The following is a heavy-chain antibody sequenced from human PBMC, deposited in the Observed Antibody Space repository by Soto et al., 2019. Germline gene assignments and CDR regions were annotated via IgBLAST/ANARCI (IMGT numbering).Heavy chain of an antibody. CDR3: ASGDCSGGSCLSGFDP. V-gene: IGHV4-34*01. Sequence: TSETLSLTCAVYGGSFSGYYWSWIRQPPGKGLEWIGEINHSGSTNYNPSLKSRVTISVDTSKNQFSLKLSSVTAADTAVYYCASGDCSGGSCLSGFDPWGQGTLVTVSS. J-gene: IGHJ5*02. CDR2: INHSGST. D-gene: IGHD2-15*01. CDR1: GGSFSGYY.